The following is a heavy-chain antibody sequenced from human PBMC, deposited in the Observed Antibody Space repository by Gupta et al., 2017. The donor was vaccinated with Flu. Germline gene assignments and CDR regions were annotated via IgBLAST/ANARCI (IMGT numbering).Heavy chain of an antibody. V-gene: IGHV1-8*01. CDR3: ARVGYLLWFGELLSGWFDP. CDR1: GYTFTSYD. CDR2: MNPNSGNT. J-gene: IGHJ5*02. Sequence: QVQLVQSGAEVKKPGASVKVSCKASGYTFTSYDINWVRQATGQGLGWMGWMNPNSGNTGYAQKFQGRVTMTRNTSISTAYMELSSLRSEDTAVYYCARVGYLLWFGELLSGWFDPWGQGTLVTVSS. D-gene: IGHD3-10*01.